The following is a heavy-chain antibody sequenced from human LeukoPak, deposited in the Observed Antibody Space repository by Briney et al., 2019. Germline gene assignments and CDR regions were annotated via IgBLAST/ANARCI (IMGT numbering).Heavy chain of an antibody. CDR3: ARDDYGDYHFDY. CDR2: INSDGSST. Sequence: GGSLRLSCAASGFTFSNYWMRWVRQPPGKGLVWVSRINSDGSSTSYADSVKGRFTISRDNAKNTLYLQMNSLRAEDTAVYYCARDDYGDYHFDYWGQGTLVTVSS. V-gene: IGHV3-74*01. CDR1: GFTFSNYW. J-gene: IGHJ4*02. D-gene: IGHD4-17*01.